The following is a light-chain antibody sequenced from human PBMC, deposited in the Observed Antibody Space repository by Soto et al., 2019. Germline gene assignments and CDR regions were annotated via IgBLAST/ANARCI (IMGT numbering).Light chain of an antibody. CDR2: GAS. CDR3: QHYNYWPWT. J-gene: IGKJ1*01. Sequence: EVGMTQSPATVSVSPGERATLSCRASQSLSSNLAWYQQKPGQAPRLLIYGASSRATGIPARFSGSGSGTEFTLTISSLQSEDFAVYYCQHYNYWPWTFGQGTKVDIK. V-gene: IGKV3-15*01. CDR1: QSLSSN.